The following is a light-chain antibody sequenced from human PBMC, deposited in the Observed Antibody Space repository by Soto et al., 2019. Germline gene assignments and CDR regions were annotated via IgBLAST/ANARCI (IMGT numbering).Light chain of an antibody. V-gene: IGKV4-1*01. CDR3: HQPDATPLT. CDR1: QNIFYSGNNERY. CDR2: WAS. Sequence: IVLTQFADSVAVSLGEMATINCKSSQNIFYSGNNERYLAWFQQKPGQPPKLLIYWASTRESGVPDRFSGSRSGTDFTLTISSLQAEDAALYYYHQPDATPLTFGQGTKLDIK. J-gene: IGKJ2*01.